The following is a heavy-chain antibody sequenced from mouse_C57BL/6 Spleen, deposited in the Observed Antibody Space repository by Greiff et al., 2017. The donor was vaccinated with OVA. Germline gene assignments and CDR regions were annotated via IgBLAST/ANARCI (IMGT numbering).Heavy chain of an antibody. J-gene: IGHJ1*03. CDR2: IDPSDSET. D-gene: IGHD1-1*01. V-gene: IGHV1-52*01. Sequence: QVQLQQPGAELVRPGSSVKLSCKASGYTFTSYWMHWVKQRPIQGLEWIGNIDPSDSETHYNRKFKDKATLTVDKSSSTAYMQLSSLTSEDSAVYYCARWATTVVAPGYFDVWGTGTTVTVSS. CDR3: ARWATTVVAPGYFDV. CDR1: GYTFTSYW.